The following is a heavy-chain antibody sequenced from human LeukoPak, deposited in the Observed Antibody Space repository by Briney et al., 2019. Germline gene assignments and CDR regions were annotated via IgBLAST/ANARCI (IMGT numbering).Heavy chain of an antibody. CDR3: ARWGVGIAASYYFDY. J-gene: IGHJ4*02. D-gene: IGHD6-13*01. CDR2: ISAYNGNT. CDR1: GYTFTSYG. Sequence: VASVKVSCKASGYTFTSYGISWVRQAPGQGLEWMGWISAYNGNTNYAQKLQGRVTMTTDTSTSTAYMELRSLRSDDTAVYYCARWGVGIAASYYFDYWGQGTLVTVSS. V-gene: IGHV1-18*01.